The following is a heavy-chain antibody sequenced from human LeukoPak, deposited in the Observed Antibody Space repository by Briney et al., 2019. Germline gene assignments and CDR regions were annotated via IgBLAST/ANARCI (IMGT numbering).Heavy chain of an antibody. Sequence: TGGSLRLSCAASGFTFSSYAMSWVRQAPGKGLEWVSAISGSGGSTYYADSVKGRFTISRDNSKNTLYLQMNSLRAEDTAVYYCAKGAGYCSGGSCYSQYYFDYWGQGTLVTVSS. CDR2: ISGSGGST. CDR3: AKGAGYCSGGSCYSQYYFDY. J-gene: IGHJ4*02. V-gene: IGHV3-23*01. D-gene: IGHD2-15*01. CDR1: GFTFSSYA.